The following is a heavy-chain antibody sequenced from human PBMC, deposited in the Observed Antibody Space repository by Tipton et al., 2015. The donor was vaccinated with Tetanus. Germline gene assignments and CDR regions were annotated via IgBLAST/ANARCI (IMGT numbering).Heavy chain of an antibody. D-gene: IGHD5-12*01. J-gene: IGHJ4*02. Sequence: QVQLVQSGAEVKKPGSSVKVSCKASGGTFSSYAISWVRQAPGQGLEWMGGIIPIFGTANYAQKFQGRVMITADESTSPAYMELSSLRSEDTAVYYCARVGQPTTKDYEYMGDYWGQGTLVTVSS. V-gene: IGHV1-69*01. CDR2: IIPIFGTA. CDR1: GGTFSSYA. CDR3: ARVGQPTTKDYEYMGDY.